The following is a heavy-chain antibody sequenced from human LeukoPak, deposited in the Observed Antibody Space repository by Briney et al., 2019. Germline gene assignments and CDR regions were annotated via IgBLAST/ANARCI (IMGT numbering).Heavy chain of an antibody. D-gene: IGHD3-10*01. Sequence: SETLSLTCAVSGGPFSGYFWSWIRQSSGKGLEWIGEIHNSGTTNYNPSLNSRVTISEDTSKNQSYLNLSSVTAADTAVYYCARRYYYNLGSFPFDFWGQGTLVTVSS. V-gene: IGHV4-34*01. CDR2: IHNSGTT. CDR1: GGPFSGYF. J-gene: IGHJ4*02. CDR3: ARRYYYNLGSFPFDF.